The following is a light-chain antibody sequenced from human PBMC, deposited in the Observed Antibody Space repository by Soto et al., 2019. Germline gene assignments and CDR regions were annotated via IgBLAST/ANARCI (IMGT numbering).Light chain of an antibody. CDR2: AAS. V-gene: IGKV1-9*01. Sequence: DIQLTQSPSFLSACVGDRVTITCRASQDISSHLVWYQQKPGEAPQLLIFAASTLQSGVPSRFSGSGSETEFTLTINGLLPEDFATYYCQQFNSYPITFGQGTRLDIK. J-gene: IGKJ5*01. CDR1: QDISSH. CDR3: QQFNSYPIT.